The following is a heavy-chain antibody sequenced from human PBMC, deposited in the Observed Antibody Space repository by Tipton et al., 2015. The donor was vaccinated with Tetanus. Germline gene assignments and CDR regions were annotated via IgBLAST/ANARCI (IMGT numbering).Heavy chain of an antibody. CDR3: ARHFGEMLYAPFRFDP. CDR2: IYPGDSDI. J-gene: IGHJ5*02. V-gene: IGHV5-51*01. Sequence: QLVQSGPEVKKPGESLKISCQASGYDFNNYWIGWVRQTPGKGLEWMAIIYPGDSDIKYSPSFQGQVTISADTSINTAYLQWSSLKASDTAIYYCARHFGEMLYAPFRFDPWGQGTLVTVSS. CDR1: GYDFNNYW. D-gene: IGHD3-3*01.